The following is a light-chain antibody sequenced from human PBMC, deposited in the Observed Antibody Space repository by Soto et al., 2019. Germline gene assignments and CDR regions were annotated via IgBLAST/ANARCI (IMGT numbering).Light chain of an antibody. CDR1: SSDIGGYNY. J-gene: IGLJ1*01. CDR3: CSFTSGNTAYV. V-gene: IGLV2-14*01. CDR2: EVT. Sequence: QSALTQPGSVSGSPGQSITISCTGTSSDIGGYNYVSWYQQHPGKAPKLMIYEVTNRPSGVSTRFSGSKSGNTASLTITGIQAEYDADYYCCSFTSGNTAYVFGTGTKLTVL.